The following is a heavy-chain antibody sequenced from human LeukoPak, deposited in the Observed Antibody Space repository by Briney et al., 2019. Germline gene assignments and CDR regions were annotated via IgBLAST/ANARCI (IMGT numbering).Heavy chain of an antibody. CDR3: AGRGYSGYGAYFDY. Sequence: GRSLRLSCVASGFTFSSYAMHWVRQAPGKGLEWVAVISYDGSNKYYADSVKGRFTISRDNAKNSLYLQMNSLRAEDTAVYYCAGRGYSGYGAYFDYWGQGTLVTVSS. J-gene: IGHJ4*02. V-gene: IGHV3-30*04. CDR2: ISYDGSNK. CDR1: GFTFSSYA. D-gene: IGHD5-12*01.